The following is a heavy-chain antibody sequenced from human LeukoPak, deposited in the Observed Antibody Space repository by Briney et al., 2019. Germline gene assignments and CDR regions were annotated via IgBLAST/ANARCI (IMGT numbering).Heavy chain of an antibody. CDR2: INHSGST. Sequence: SETLSLTCAVYGGSFSGYYWSWIRQPPGKGLEWIGEINHSGSTNYNPSLKSRVTISVDTSKNQFSLKLSSVTAADTAVYYCARARIAAARRTYYSDYWGQGTLVTVSS. CDR3: ARARIAAARRTYYSDY. D-gene: IGHD6-13*01. V-gene: IGHV4-34*01. J-gene: IGHJ4*02. CDR1: GGSFSGYY.